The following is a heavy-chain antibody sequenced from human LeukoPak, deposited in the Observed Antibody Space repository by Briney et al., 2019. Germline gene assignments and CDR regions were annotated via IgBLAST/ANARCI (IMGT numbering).Heavy chain of an antibody. CDR2: MNPNSGNT. J-gene: IGHJ4*02. CDR3: ARAFGTYWGSYRYTEMGY. Sequence: ASVKVSCKASGYTFTSNALGWVRQATGQGLEWMGWMNPNSGNTGYAQKFQGRVTITRNTSISTAYMELSSLRSEDTAVYYCARAFGTYWGSYRYTEMGYWGQGTLVTVSS. V-gene: IGHV1-8*03. CDR1: GYTFTSNA. D-gene: IGHD3-16*02.